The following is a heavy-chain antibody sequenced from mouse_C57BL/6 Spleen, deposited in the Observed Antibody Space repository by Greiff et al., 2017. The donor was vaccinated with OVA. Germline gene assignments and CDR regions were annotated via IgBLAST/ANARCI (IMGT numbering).Heavy chain of an antibody. CDR3: ARRGYGYDYFDY. Sequence: VQLKQSGPELVKPGASVKIPCKASGYTFTDYNMDWVKQSHGKSLEWIGDINPNNGGTIYNQKFKGKATLTVDKSSSTAYMELRSLTSEDTAVYYCARRGYGYDYFDYWGQGTTLTVSS. CDR1: GYTFTDYN. D-gene: IGHD2-2*01. J-gene: IGHJ2*01. CDR2: INPNNGGT. V-gene: IGHV1-18*01.